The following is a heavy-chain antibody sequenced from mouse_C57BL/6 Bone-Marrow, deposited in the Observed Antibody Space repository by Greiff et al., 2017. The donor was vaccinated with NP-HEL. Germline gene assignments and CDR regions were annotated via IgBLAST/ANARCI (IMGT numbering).Heavy chain of an antibody. V-gene: IGHV5-12*01. Sequence: EVKLVESGGGLVQPGGSLKLSCAASGFTFSDYYMYWVRQTPEKRLEWVAYISNGGGRTYYPDTVKGRFTISRDNAKNTLYLQMSRLKSEDTAMYYCARVYYGSSPAWFAYWGQGTLVTVSA. CDR3: ARVYYGSSPAWFAY. CDR1: GFTFSDYY. J-gene: IGHJ3*01. D-gene: IGHD1-1*01. CDR2: ISNGGGRT.